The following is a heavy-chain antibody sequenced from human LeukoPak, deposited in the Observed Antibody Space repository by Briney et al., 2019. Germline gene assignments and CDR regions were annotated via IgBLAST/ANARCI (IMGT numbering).Heavy chain of an antibody. V-gene: IGHV3-7*01. CDR2: INQDATEK. Sequence: PGGSLRLSCAASGFTFSDYAMAWVRQAPGKGLEWVANINQDATEKYYVDSVKGRFTISRDNAKNSVYLQMNSLRVEDTSIYYCVKVAKFYYGSESNYFFEHWGQGTPVTASS. J-gene: IGHJ4*02. CDR3: VKVAKFYYGSESNYFFEH. CDR1: GFTFSDYA. D-gene: IGHD3-10*01.